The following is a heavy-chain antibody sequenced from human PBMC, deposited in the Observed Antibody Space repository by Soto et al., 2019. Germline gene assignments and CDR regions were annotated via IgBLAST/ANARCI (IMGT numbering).Heavy chain of an antibody. J-gene: IGHJ6*02. V-gene: IGHV3-9*01. CDR3: TRKMGTYYCYAMDV. D-gene: IGHD1-1*01. Sequence: EVQLVESGGGLVQPGRSLRLSCAVSGFTFEDYAMYWVRQVPGKGLEWVSGISWDSVKIDYADSVKGRFTISRDNAKNSLYLHMHSLRAEDTAFYYCTRKMGTYYCYAMDVWGQGTTVTVSS. CDR2: ISWDSVKI. CDR1: GFTFEDYA.